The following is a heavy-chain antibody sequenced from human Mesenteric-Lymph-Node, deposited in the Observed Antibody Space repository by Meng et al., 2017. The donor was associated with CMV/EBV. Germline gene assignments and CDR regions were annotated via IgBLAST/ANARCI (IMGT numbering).Heavy chain of an antibody. J-gene: IGHJ4*02. D-gene: IGHD1-1*01. CDR2: ISSSGSTI. V-gene: IGHV3-11*04. CDR1: GFSFSDYY. Sequence: GESLKISCAASGFSFSDYYMSWIRQAPGKGLEWVSHISSSGSTIYYADSVKGRFTISRDNAKKSLYLQMNSLRAEDTAVYYCARDRGYNWNVDYWGQGTLVTVSS. CDR3: ARDRGYNWNVDY.